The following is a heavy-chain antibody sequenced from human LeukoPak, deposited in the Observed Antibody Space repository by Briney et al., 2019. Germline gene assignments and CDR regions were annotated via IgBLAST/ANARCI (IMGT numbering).Heavy chain of an antibody. D-gene: IGHD3-10*02. CDR1: GGSFSGYY. J-gene: IGHJ4*02. CDR3: ARGESAHVYY. V-gene: IGHV4-34*01. CDR2: INHSGST. Sequence: PSETLSLTCAVYGGSFSGYYWSWVRQPPGKGLEWIGEINHSGSTYYNPSLKSRVTISVDRSKNQFSLKLSSVTAADTAVYYCARGESAHVYYWGQGTLVTVSS.